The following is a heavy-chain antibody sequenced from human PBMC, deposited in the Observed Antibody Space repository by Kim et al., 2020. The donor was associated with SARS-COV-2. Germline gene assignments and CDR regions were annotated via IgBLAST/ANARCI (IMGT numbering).Heavy chain of an antibody. Sequence: ASVKVSCKASGYTFTSYYMHWVRQAPGQGLEWMGIINPSGGSTSYAQKFQGRVTMTRDTSTSTVYMELSSLRSEDTAVYYCARGRLGWLLVEYYYYMDVWGKGTTVTVSS. V-gene: IGHV1-46*01. CDR1: GYTFTSYY. CDR2: INPSGGST. CDR3: ARGRLGWLLVEYYYYMDV. D-gene: IGHD3-3*01. J-gene: IGHJ6*03.